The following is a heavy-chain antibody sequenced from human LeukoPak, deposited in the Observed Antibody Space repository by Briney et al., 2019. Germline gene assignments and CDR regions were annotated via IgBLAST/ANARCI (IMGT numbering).Heavy chain of an antibody. J-gene: IGHJ6*02. CDR3: ARLSSSGDYYYGMDV. CDR2: IDPSDSYT. D-gene: IGHD6-19*01. Sequence: GESPKISCKSSAYSFTSYWITWVRQMPGKGLEWMGRIDPSDSYTNYSPSFQGHVTISADKSISTAYLQWSSLKASDTAMYYCARLSSSGDYYYGMDVWGQGTTVTVSS. V-gene: IGHV5-10-1*01. CDR1: AYSFTSYW.